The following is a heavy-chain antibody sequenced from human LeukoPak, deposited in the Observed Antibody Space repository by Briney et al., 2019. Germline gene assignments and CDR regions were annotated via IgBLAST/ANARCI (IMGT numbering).Heavy chain of an antibody. Sequence: ASVKVSCKASGYTFTSYGISWVRQAPGQGLEWMGWISAYNGNTNYAQKLQGRVTMTTDTSTSTAYMELRSLRSDDTAVYYCARVLWDIVVVPAAPFDYWGQGTLVTVSS. CDR1: GYTFTSYG. J-gene: IGHJ4*02. CDR3: ARVLWDIVVVPAAPFDY. D-gene: IGHD2-2*01. CDR2: ISAYNGNT. V-gene: IGHV1-18*01.